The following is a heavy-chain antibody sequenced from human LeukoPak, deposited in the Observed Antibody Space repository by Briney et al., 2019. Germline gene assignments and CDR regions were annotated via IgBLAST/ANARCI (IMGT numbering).Heavy chain of an antibody. D-gene: IGHD3-3*01. CDR2: INSGGTVT. J-gene: IGHJ3*02. V-gene: IGHV3-74*01. CDR3: ARAGDFWSGRNAFDI. CDR1: GFTFSDFW. Sequence: GGSLRLSCAASGFTFSDFWMHWVRQAPGKGLVWVSRINSGGTVTNYADSVEGRLTISRDNAKNTLYLQVNSLRAEDTAVYYCARAGDFWSGRNAFDIWGQGTMVTVSS.